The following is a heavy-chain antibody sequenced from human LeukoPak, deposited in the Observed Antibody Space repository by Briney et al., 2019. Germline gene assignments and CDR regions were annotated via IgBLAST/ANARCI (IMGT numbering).Heavy chain of an antibody. CDR2: IFPGDSDA. J-gene: IGHJ6*03. D-gene: IGHD5-24*01. V-gene: IGHV5-51*01. CDR3: ARHMELATSDSHFYPHIDL. Sequence: GESLKISCKGSGYNFPTYWIGWVRQLPGKGLEWMGIIFPGDSDARYSPSFEGRVTMSADMSIRTVYLEWKSLKASDTAMYYCARHMELATSDSHFYPHIDLWGKGTAVTVAS. CDR1: GYNFPTYW.